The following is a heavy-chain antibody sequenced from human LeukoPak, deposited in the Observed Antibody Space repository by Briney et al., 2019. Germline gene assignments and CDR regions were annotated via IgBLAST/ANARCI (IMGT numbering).Heavy chain of an antibody. J-gene: IGHJ4*02. V-gene: IGHV3-23*01. Sequence: GGSLRLSCAAPGFTFSSHAMSRVRQAPGKGLERVSAISGSGGSTYYADSVKGRFTISRDNSKNTLYLQMNSLRAEDTAVYYCAKGPRVRDSLTGCDYGGQGTLVTVPS. D-gene: IGHD3-9*01. CDR3: AKGPRVRDSLTGCDY. CDR1: GFTFSSHA. CDR2: ISGSGGST.